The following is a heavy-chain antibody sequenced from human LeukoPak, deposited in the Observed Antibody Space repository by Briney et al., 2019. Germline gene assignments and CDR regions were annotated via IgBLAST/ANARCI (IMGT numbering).Heavy chain of an antibody. CDR1: GFTFDDYA. V-gene: IGHV3-9*01. Sequence: GRSLRLSCAASGFTFDDYAMHWVRQAPGKGLEWVSGISWNSGSIGYADFVKGRFTISRDNAKNSLYLQMNSLRAEDTALYYCAKDFTAAGTDYYYYGMDVWGQGTTVTVSS. J-gene: IGHJ6*02. D-gene: IGHD6-13*01. CDR3: AKDFTAAGTDYYYYGMDV. CDR2: ISWNSGSI.